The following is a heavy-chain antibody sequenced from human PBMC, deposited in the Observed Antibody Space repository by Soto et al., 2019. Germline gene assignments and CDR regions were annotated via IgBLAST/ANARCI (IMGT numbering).Heavy chain of an antibody. D-gene: IGHD3-10*01. J-gene: IGHJ6*02. CDR2: IIPIFGTA. V-gene: IGHV1-69*13. CDR3: EITMVRGVIINSYHYYGMDV. Sequence: SVKVSCKASGGTFSSYAISWVRQAPGQGLEWMGGIIPIFGTANYAQKFQGRVTITADESTSTAYMELSSLRSEDTAVYYCEITMVRGVIINSYHYYGMDVWGQGTTVTVSS. CDR1: GGTFSSYA.